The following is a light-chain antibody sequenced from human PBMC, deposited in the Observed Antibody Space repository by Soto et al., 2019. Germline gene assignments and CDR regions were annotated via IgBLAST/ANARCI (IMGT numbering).Light chain of an antibody. CDR2: GVN. CDR3: SSYSRSSSYV. CDR1: SSDVGGYNY. Sequence: QSALTQPASVSGSPGQSITISCTGTSSDVGGYNYVSWYQQHPGKAPKLMIYGVNNRPSGVSNRFSGSKSGNTASLTISGLQAEDGADYYCSSYSRSSSYVFGTGTKLTVL. J-gene: IGLJ1*01. V-gene: IGLV2-14*01.